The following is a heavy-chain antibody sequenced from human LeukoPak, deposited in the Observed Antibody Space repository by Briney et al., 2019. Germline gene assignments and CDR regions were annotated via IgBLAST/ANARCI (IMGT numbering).Heavy chain of an antibody. CDR1: GGSFSGYY. J-gene: IGHJ4*02. D-gene: IGHD3-10*01. Sequence: SETLSLTCAVYGGSFSGYYWSWIRQPPGKGLEWIGEINHSGSTNYNPSLKSRVTISVDTSKNQFSLKLSSVTAADTAVYYCARGGPGYYYGSGSYSRLDYWGQGTPVTVSS. V-gene: IGHV4-34*01. CDR3: ARGGPGYYYGSGSYSRLDY. CDR2: INHSGST.